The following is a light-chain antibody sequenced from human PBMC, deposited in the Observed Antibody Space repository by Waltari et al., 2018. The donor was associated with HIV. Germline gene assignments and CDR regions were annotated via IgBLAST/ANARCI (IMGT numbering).Light chain of an antibody. CDR1: QSLLHRSGYNF. Sequence: IVMTQSPFSLSVTPGEPASISCTSNQSLLHRSGYNFLDWYMQKPGQSPQVLFYLAYNRASGFPARFSGSGSATDFTLKISRVEAEDVGFYYCMQGLQIPLTFGGGTKVEIK. J-gene: IGKJ4*01. V-gene: IGKV2-28*01. CDR2: LAY. CDR3: MQGLQIPLT.